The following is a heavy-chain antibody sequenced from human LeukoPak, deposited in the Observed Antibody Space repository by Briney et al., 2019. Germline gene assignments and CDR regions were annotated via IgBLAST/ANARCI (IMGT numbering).Heavy chain of an antibody. CDR2: VNADGGNT. D-gene: IGHD1-26*01. V-gene: IGHV3-23*01. CDR1: GFTFDNYR. Sequence: GGSLRLTCAASGFTFDNYRMSWVRQAPGKGLEWVSSVNADGGNTYYADSVKGRFTISRDNSKSTLILQMNSLRVEDTALYYCTKRVKYGGTWDHFADWGQGTLVAVSS. J-gene: IGHJ4*02. CDR3: TKRVKYGGTWDHFAD.